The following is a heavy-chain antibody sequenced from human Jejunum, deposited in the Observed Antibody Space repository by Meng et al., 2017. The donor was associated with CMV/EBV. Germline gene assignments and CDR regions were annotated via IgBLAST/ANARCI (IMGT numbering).Heavy chain of an antibody. CDR1: GGSVSSGGYY. CDR2: IYYSGST. J-gene: IGHJ4*02. CDR3: ARVSSGWDYFDY. Sequence: QLQLPESGPGLGKPSQTLSLTCTVSGGSVSSGGYYWTWIRQHPGKGLEWFGHIYYSGSTFYNPSLKRRVIISIGTSKNQFSLNLRSVTAADTAVYYCARVSSGWDYFDYWGQGTLVTVSS. D-gene: IGHD6-19*01. V-gene: IGHV4-31*03.